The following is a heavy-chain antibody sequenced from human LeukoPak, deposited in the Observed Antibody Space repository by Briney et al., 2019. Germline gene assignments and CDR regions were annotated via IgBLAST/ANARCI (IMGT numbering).Heavy chain of an antibody. CDR1: GDTSTRYG. V-gene: IGHV1-69*04. D-gene: IGHD2-15*01. Sequence: SVKVSCKASGDTSTRYGISWVRQAPGQGLEWMGRIIPMFGVTKYVEKFQGRVTITADTSTSTVYMELSSLTSEDTAVYFCAREGGEFCSGGACHHWYFDLWGRGTLVTVSS. CDR3: AREGGEFCSGGACHHWYFDL. CDR2: IIPMFGVT. J-gene: IGHJ2*01.